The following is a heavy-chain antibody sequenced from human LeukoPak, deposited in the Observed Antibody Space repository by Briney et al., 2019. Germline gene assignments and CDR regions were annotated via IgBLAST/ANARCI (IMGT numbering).Heavy chain of an antibody. CDR1: GFTFSDYY. V-gene: IGHV3-23*01. CDR2: ISGSGGST. D-gene: IGHD2/OR15-2a*01. J-gene: IGHJ4*02. CDR3: AKDKGSKEYPIDY. Sequence: QPGGSLRLSCAASGFTFSDYYMSWIRQAPGKGLEWVSAISGSGGSTYYADSVKGRFTISRDNSKNTLYLQMNSLRAEDTAVYYCAKDKGSKEYPIDYWGQGTLVTVSS.